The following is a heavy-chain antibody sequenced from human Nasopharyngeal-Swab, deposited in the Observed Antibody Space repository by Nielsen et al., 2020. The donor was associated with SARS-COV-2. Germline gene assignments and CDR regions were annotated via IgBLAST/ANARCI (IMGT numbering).Heavy chain of an antibody. CDR3: ARAVEFCSSTSCYSSAFDI. Sequence: WVRQAPGQGLEWMGWMNPNSGNTGYAQKFQGRVTMTRNTSISTAYMGLSSLRSEDTAVYHCARAVEFCSSTSCYSSAFDIWGQGTMVTVSS. V-gene: IGHV1-8*01. D-gene: IGHD2-2*01. CDR2: MNPNSGNT. J-gene: IGHJ3*02.